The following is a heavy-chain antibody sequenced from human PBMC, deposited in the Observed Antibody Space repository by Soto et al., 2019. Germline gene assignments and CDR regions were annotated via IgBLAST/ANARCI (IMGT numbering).Heavy chain of an antibody. Sequence: EVRLVESGGGLVKPGGSLRLSCAASGFTFSSYSMNWVRQAPGKGLEWVSSISSSSSYIYYADSVKGRFTISRDNAKNSLYLQMNSLRAEDTAVYYCEPLAYCGGDCYSGVEYWGQGTLVTVSS. V-gene: IGHV3-21*01. D-gene: IGHD2-21*02. CDR3: EPLAYCGGDCYSGVEY. J-gene: IGHJ4*02. CDR1: GFTFSSYS. CDR2: ISSSSSYI.